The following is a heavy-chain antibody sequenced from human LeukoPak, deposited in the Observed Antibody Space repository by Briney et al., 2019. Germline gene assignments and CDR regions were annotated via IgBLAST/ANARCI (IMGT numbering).Heavy chain of an antibody. Sequence: GGSLRLSCEASGFTFSSYAMHWVRQAPGKGLEWVAVISYDGSSKYYADSVKGRFTISRDNSKNTLYLQTNSLRAEDTAVYYCARVSRTLNNYYYYYGMDVWGQGTTVTVSS. CDR3: ARVSRTLNNYYYYYGMDV. D-gene: IGHD1-14*01. V-gene: IGHV3-30-3*01. CDR1: GFTFSSYA. CDR2: ISYDGSSK. J-gene: IGHJ6*02.